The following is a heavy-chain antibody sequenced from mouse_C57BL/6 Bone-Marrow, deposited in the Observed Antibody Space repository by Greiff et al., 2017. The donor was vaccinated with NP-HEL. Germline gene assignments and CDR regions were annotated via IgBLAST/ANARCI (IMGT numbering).Heavy chain of an antibody. Sequence: QVQLQQSGPELVKPGASVKISCKASGYAFSSSWMNWVKQRPGKGLEWIGRIYPGDGDTNYNGKFKGKATLTADKSSSTAYMQLSSLTSEDSAVYFCARSGSSGYGYWGQGTTLTVSS. V-gene: IGHV1-82*01. CDR2: IYPGDGDT. CDR3: ARSGSSGYGY. D-gene: IGHD3-2*02. J-gene: IGHJ2*01. CDR1: GYAFSSSW.